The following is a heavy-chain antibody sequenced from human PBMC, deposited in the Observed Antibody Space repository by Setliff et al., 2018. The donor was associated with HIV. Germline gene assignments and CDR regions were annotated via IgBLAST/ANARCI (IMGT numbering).Heavy chain of an antibody. J-gene: IGHJ4*02. CDR2: IYSAGST. CDR1: GFIVSSNY. Sequence: GGSLRLSCAASGFIVSSNYMTWVRQAPGKGLEWVSTIYSAGSTYYADSVKGRFTISRDNSKNTLYLQMNSLRTEDTAVYYCARGPYYYGSGTQGGFDYWGQGTLVTVSS. D-gene: IGHD3-10*01. V-gene: IGHV3-53*05. CDR3: ARGPYYYGSGTQGGFDY.